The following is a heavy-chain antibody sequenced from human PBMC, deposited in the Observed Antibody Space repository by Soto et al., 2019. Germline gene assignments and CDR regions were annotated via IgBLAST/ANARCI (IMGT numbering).Heavy chain of an antibody. J-gene: IGHJ4*02. CDR1: GFTFSGYS. Sequence: HPGGSRRRSCAAAGFTFSGYSVNWVRQAPGTGLEWVSYISSGSKTIYYADSVQGRFTVSRDNAKNTLYLQMTSLRAEDTAVYYCAKDYTPFEYSSPGYFDYWGQGTLVTVSS. V-gene: IGHV3-48*01. CDR3: AKDYTPFEYSSPGYFDY. CDR2: ISSGSKTI. D-gene: IGHD6-6*01.